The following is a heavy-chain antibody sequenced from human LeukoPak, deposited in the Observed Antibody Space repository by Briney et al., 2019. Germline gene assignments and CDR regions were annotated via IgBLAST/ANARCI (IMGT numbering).Heavy chain of an antibody. CDR1: GGSISSSNW. D-gene: IGHD6-19*01. V-gene: IGHV4-4*02. Sequence: SETLSLTCAVSGGSISSSNWWSWVRQPPGKGLEWIGEIYHSGSTKYNPSLKSRVTISVDKSKNQFSLKLTSATAADTAVYYCVKPPSCSSGWRWFDPWGQGTLVTVSS. CDR3: VKPPSCSSGWRWFDP. CDR2: IYHSGST. J-gene: IGHJ5*02.